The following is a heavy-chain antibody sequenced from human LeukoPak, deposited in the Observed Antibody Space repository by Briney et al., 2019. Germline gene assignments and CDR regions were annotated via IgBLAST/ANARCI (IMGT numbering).Heavy chain of an antibody. D-gene: IGHD6-19*01. Sequence: SETLSLICTVSGGSMSGYYWTWIRLPAGKGLEWIGRIHSSGATNSDPSLRSRVTMSIDTSKNHFSLNLKSVTAADTAVYYCATNGWYCLDHWGQGALVTVSS. J-gene: IGHJ1*01. CDR1: GGSMSGYY. V-gene: IGHV4-4*07. CDR3: ATNGWYCLDH. CDR2: IHSSGAT.